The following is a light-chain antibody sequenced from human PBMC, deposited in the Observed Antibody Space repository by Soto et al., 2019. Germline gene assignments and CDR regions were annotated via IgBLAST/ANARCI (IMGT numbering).Light chain of an antibody. CDR3: AAWDDSLSVNWV. V-gene: IGLV1-47*01. CDR2: RNN. CDR1: SSNIGSNY. J-gene: IGLJ3*02. Sequence: QSVLTQPPSASGTPGQRGTISCSGSSSNIGSNYVYWYQQLPGTAPKLLIYRNNQRPSGVPDRFSGSKSGTSASLAISGLRSEDEADYYCAAWDDSLSVNWVFGGGTKLTVL.